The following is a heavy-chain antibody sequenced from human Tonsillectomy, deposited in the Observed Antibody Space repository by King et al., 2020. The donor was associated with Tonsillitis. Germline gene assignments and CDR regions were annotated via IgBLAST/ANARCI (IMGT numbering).Heavy chain of an antibody. J-gene: IGHJ4*02. V-gene: IGHV3-49*03. CDR2: IRSKAFRETT. CDR3: TRVDSGSWYGELDY. Sequence: VQLVESWGGLVQPGRSLRLSCAASGFTFGDYAMSWFRQAPGKGLEWVGVIRSKAFRETTEYAASMKGRFTISRDDSKSIAYLQMNSLKTEDTAVYYCTRVDSGSWYGELDYWGQGTLVTVSS. CDR1: GFTFGDYA. D-gene: IGHD6-13*01.